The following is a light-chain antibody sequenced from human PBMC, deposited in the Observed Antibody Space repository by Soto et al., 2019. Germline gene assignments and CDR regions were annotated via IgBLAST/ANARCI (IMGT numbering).Light chain of an antibody. J-gene: IGKJ5*01. CDR2: DAS. CDR3: QQYDNLPIT. V-gene: IGKV1-33*01. Sequence: DIQMTQSPSSLSASLGDRVTITCQASQNINNYLNWYQQKPGRAPKLVIYDASNLEAGVPSRFRGSGSGTDFTFTISSLQPEDIATYYCQQYDNLPITFGQGTRLEIK. CDR1: QNINNY.